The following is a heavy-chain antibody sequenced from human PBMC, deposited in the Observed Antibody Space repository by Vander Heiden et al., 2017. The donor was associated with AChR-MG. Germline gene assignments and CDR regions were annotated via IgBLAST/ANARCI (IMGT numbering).Heavy chain of an antibody. CDR3: ARGSPVVYAPPSYYYGMDV. J-gene: IGHJ6*02. CDR1: GYTFTSYG. V-gene: IGHV1-18*01. CDR2: ISAYNGNT. D-gene: IGHD2-8*02. Sequence: QVQLVQSGAEVKKPGASVKDSRKASGYTFTSYGNGWLRQAPGQGLEWMGWISAYNGNTNYAQKLQGRVTMTTDTSTSTAYMELRSLRSDDTAVYYCARGSPVVYAPPSYYYGMDVCGQGTTVTVSS.